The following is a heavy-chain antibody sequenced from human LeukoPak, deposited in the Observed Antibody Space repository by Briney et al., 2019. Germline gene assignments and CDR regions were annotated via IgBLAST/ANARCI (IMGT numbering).Heavy chain of an antibody. CDR3: ARSTTVTDAFEI. CDR2: IYYSGST. J-gene: IGHJ3*02. CDR1: GGSISSGGYY. D-gene: IGHD4-17*01. Sequence: SQTLSLTCTVSGGSISSGGYYWSWIRQHPGKGLEWIGYIYYSGSTYYNPSLKSRVTISVDTSKNQFSLKLSSVTAADTAVYYCARSTTVTDAFEIWGQGTMVTVSS. V-gene: IGHV4-31*03.